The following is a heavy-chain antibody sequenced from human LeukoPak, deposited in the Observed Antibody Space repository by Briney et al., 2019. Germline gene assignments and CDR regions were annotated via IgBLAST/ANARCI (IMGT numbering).Heavy chain of an antibody. D-gene: IGHD1-7*01. Sequence: ASVKVSCKASGFTFTSSAVQWVRQARGQRLEWIGWIVVGSGNTNYAQKFQERVTITRDMSTSTAYMELSRLRSDDTAVYYCARDPPRKMELRVGDYWGQGTLVTVSS. CDR2: IVVGSGNT. CDR3: ARDPPRKMELRVGDY. CDR1: GFTFTSSA. J-gene: IGHJ4*02. V-gene: IGHV1-58*01.